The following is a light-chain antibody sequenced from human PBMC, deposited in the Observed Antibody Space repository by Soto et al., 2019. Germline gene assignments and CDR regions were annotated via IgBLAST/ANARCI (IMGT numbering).Light chain of an antibody. J-gene: IGKJ5*01. Sequence: EIVLTQSPATLSLSPGARATLSCRASQSVSSYLAWYQQKPGQAPRLLIYDASNRATGIPARFSGSGSGTDFTRTISSLEPEDFAVYYCQQRSNWPLFGQGTRLEIK. CDR1: QSVSSY. CDR3: QQRSNWPL. V-gene: IGKV3-11*01. CDR2: DAS.